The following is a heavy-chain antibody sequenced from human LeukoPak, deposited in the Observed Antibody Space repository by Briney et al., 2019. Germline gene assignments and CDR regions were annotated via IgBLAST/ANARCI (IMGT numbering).Heavy chain of an antibody. V-gene: IGHV3-30-3*01. J-gene: IGHJ3*02. Sequence: GWSLRLSCAASGFTFSSYAMHWVRQAPGKELEWVAVISYDGSNKYYADSVKGRFTISRDNSKNTLYLQMNSLRAEDTAVYYCARAAQKVVVVAGNAFDIWGQGTRVTVSS. CDR1: GFTFSSYA. CDR2: ISYDGSNK. D-gene: IGHD2-15*01. CDR3: ARAAQKVVVVAGNAFDI.